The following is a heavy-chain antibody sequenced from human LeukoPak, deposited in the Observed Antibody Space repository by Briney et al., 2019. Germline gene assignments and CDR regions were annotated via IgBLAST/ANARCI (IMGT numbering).Heavy chain of an antibody. J-gene: IGHJ6*03. V-gene: IGHV4-34*01. D-gene: IGHD1-26*01. Sequence: PGGSLRLSCAASGFTFISYGMRWIRQPPGKGLEWIGEINHSGSTNYNPSLKSRVTISVDTSKNQFSLKLSSVTAADTAVYYCARDRVGATLVGRRENYYCMDVWGKGTTVTVSS. CDR3: ARDRVGATLVGRRENYYCMDV. CDR2: INHSGST. CDR1: GFTFISYG.